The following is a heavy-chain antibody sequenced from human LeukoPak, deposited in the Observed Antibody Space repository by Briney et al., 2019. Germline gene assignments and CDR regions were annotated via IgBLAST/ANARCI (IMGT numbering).Heavy chain of an antibody. V-gene: IGHV4-38-2*02. J-gene: IGHJ3*02. CDR3: ARMASPGGRGVKGAFDI. CDR2: IYHSGST. Sequence: SETLSLTCTVSGYSISSGYHWGWIRQPPGKGLEWIGSIYHSGSTYYNPSLKSRVTISVDTSKNQFSLKLSSVTAADTAVYYCARMASPGGRGVKGAFDIWGQGTMVTVSS. CDR1: GYSISSGYH. D-gene: IGHD3-10*01.